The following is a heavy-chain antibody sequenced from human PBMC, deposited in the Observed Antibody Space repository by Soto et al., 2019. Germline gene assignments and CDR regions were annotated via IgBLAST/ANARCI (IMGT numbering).Heavy chain of an antibody. CDR1: GGTFSRDV. Sequence: VLLVQSGAEVKKPGSSVRVSCKASGGTFSRDVMTWVRQAPLQGLEWMGEIIHVFSTTNYAQSFQGRVTFPADESTRTVYMELSGLRYEDTAMYYCARDLSTQGLASWGQGTLVTVSS. CDR3: ARDLSTQGLAS. D-gene: IGHD3-9*01. J-gene: IGHJ5*02. CDR2: IIHVFSTT. V-gene: IGHV1-69*12.